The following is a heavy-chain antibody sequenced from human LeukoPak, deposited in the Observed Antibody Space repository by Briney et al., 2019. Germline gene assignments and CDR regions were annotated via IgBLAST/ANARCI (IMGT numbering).Heavy chain of an antibody. J-gene: IGHJ4*02. Sequence: GGSLRTSCKRSGYRFTSYSSGWVRQIPGKGLEWMGIIYPGESDTRYSPSFQGQVTISADKSISTAYLQWSSLKASDTAMYYCARRGSGSYLLLNYFDYWGQGTLVTVSS. CDR1: GYRFTSYS. V-gene: IGHV5-51*01. CDR3: ARRGSGSYLLLNYFDY. D-gene: IGHD3-10*01. CDR2: IYPGESDT.